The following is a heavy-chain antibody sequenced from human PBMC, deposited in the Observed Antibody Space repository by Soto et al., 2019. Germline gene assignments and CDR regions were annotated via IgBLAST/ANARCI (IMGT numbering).Heavy chain of an antibody. J-gene: IGHJ4*02. D-gene: IGHD6-13*01. CDR2: IWYDGSNK. Sequence: GGSLRLSCAASGFTFSSYGMHWVRQAPGKGLEWVAVIWYDGSNKYYADSVKGRFTISRDNSKNTLYLQMNSLRAEDTAVYYCAGSTSQSIAAADYWGQGTLVTVSS. V-gene: IGHV3-33*01. CDR3: AGSTSQSIAAADY. CDR1: GFTFSSYG.